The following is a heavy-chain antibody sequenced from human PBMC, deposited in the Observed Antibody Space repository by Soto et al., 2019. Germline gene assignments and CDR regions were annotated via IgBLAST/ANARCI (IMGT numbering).Heavy chain of an antibody. J-gene: IGHJ4*02. CDR1: GLTFNKSW. CDR2: IKSKTDGGTT. D-gene: IGHD1-1*01. V-gene: IGHV3-15*07. Sequence: EVQLVESGGALVKPGGSLRLSCAASGLTFNKSWMNWVRQAPGKGLEWVGRIKSKTDGGTTDYAAPVKGRFTISRDDSEGSPYLQMDSLKTEGTGVYHCSTDLEVHTAPEGGNWCRGSLVTVSS. CDR3: STDLEVHTAPEGGN.